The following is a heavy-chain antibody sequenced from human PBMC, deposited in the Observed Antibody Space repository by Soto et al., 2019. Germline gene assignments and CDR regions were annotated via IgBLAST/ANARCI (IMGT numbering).Heavy chain of an antibody. Sequence: SETRSLTCTFSGGSIGSGDYYWSWIRQPPGKGLEWIGYIYHSGSTYYNPSLKSRVTISVDTSKNQFSLKLSSVTAADTAVYYCARALWNWFDPWGQGTLVTAPQ. CDR2: IYHSGST. CDR3: ARALWNWFDP. D-gene: IGHD3-16*01. V-gene: IGHV4-30-4*01. CDR1: GGSIGSGDYY. J-gene: IGHJ5*02.